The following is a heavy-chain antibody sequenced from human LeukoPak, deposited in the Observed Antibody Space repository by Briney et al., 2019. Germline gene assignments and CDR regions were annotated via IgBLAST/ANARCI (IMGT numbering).Heavy chain of an antibody. CDR3: ARVGATGWFDP. J-gene: IGHJ5*02. D-gene: IGHD1-26*01. CDR2: IYHSGST. V-gene: IGHV4-38-2*02. Sequence: SETLSLTCTVSGYSISSGYYWGWIRQPPGKGLEWIGSIYHSGSTYYNPSLKSRVTISVDTSKNQFSLKLSSVTAADTAVYYCARVGATGWFDPWGQGTLATVSS. CDR1: GYSISSGYY.